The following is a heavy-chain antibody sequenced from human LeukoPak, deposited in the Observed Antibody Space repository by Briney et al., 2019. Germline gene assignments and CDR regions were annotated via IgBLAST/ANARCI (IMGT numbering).Heavy chain of an antibody. D-gene: IGHD3-22*01. CDR3: ARALSSYYYDSSGYRFDY. Sequence: ASVKVSCKASGYTFTNYGISWVRQAPGQGLEWMGWISAYNGNTNYAQKLQGRVTMTTDTSTSTAYMELRSLRSDDTAVYYCARALSSYYYDSSGYRFDYWGQGTLVTVSS. V-gene: IGHV1-18*01. CDR2: ISAYNGNT. J-gene: IGHJ4*02. CDR1: GYTFTNYG.